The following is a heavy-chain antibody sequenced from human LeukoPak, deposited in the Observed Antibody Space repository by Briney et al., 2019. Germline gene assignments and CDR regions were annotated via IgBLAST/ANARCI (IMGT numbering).Heavy chain of an antibody. V-gene: IGHV3-49*03. CDR2: IRSKAYVVTT. J-gene: IGHJ4*02. Sequence: GGSLRLSCTASGFTYDDYAMSWFRQAPGKVLEWVGFIRSKAYVVTTEYAASVKGRFTISRDDSKSIAYLQMNSLKTEDTAVYYCTREKGWGEMATINADYWGQGTLVTVSS. CDR3: TREKGWGEMATINADY. D-gene: IGHD5-24*01. CDR1: GFTYDDYA.